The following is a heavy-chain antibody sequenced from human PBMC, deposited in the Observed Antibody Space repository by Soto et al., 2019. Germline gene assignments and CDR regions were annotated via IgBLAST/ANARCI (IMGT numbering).Heavy chain of an antibody. D-gene: IGHD3-16*01. J-gene: IGHJ3*02. Sequence: PGGSLRLSCAVSGFTFSSYAMTWVRQTPGKGLEWVSSISRSGDAAYYADSVKGRFLFSRDNSKNTLFLQMNSLRVEDSAIYYCAKYRGARGSFDIWGQGTAVTVPS. CDR1: GFTFSSYA. CDR2: ISRSGDAA. V-gene: IGHV3-23*01. CDR3: AKYRGARGSFDI.